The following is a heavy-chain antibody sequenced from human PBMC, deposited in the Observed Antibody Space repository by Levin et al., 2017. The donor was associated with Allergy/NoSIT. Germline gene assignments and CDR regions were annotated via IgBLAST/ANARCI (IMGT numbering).Heavy chain of an antibody. Sequence: GGSLRLSCAASGFTFGDYTMHWVRQAPGKGLEWVADISYDGREKYYADSVKGRFTISRDNSKNTLYLQMNSLRPEDTAVYHCARVIGVFAVVIYSSAFDSWGQGTLVVVSS. CDR3: ARVIGVFAVVIYSSAFDS. V-gene: IGHV3-30*04. J-gene: IGHJ4*02. CDR2: ISYDGREK. CDR1: GFTFGDYT. D-gene: IGHD3-3*01.